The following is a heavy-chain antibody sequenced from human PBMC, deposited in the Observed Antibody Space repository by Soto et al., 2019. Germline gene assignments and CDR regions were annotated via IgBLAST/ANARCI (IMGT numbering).Heavy chain of an antibody. D-gene: IGHD1-7*01. CDR1: GDSVSSNSAA. CDR3: AREERELELLPGRYYYGTAV. Sequence: PSQTLSLTCAISGDSVSSNSAAWNWIRQSPSRGLEWLGRTYYRSKWYNDYAVSVKSRITINPDTSKNQFSLQLNSVTPEDTAVYYCAREERELELLPGRYYYGTAVWGQGTTVTVSS. V-gene: IGHV6-1*01. J-gene: IGHJ6*02. CDR2: TYYRSKWYN.